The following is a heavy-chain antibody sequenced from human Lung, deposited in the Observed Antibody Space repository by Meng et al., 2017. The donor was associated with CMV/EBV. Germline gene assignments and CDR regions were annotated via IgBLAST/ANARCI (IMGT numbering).Heavy chain of an antibody. CDR3: VRGPLLGWFDP. CDR2: IYSSGRT. CDR1: GFTVTSYY. J-gene: IGHJ5*02. Sequence: VHCEGVGGGFIRPGVSLRLSCAASGFTVTSYYMHWVRLAPGKGLEWVSVIYSSGRTYYADSVKGRFTISRDNSKNTVDLQMNTLRAEDTAIYYCVRGPLLGWFDPWGQGALVTVSS. V-gene: IGHV3-53*01.